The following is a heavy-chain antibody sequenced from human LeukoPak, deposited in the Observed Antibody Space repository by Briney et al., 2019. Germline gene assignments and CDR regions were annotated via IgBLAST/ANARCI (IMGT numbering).Heavy chain of an antibody. CDR1: GFTFSSYA. D-gene: IGHD3-10*01. CDR2: ISGSGGST. CDR3: AKDMGDSGSPNHYYYYYYGMDV. J-gene: IGHJ6*02. V-gene: IGHV3-23*01. Sequence: GGSLRLSCAASGFTFSSYAMSWVRQAPGKGLEWVSAISGSGGSTYYADSVKGRFTISRDNSKNTLYLQMNSLRAEDTAVYYCAKDMGDSGSPNHYYYYYYGMDVWGQGTTVTVSS.